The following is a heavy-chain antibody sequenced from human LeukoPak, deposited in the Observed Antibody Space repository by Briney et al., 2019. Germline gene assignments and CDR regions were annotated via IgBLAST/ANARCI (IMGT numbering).Heavy chain of an antibody. CDR3: ARDFPYCSGGSCYSVFDY. J-gene: IGHJ4*02. V-gene: IGHV3-53*01. Sequence: GGSLRLSCAASGFTVSSNYMSWVRQAPGKGLEWVSVIYSGGSTYYADSVKGRFTISRDNSKNTLYLQMNSLRAEDTAVYYCARDFPYCSGGSCYSVFDYWGQGTLVTVSS. CDR2: IYSGGST. D-gene: IGHD2-15*01. CDR1: GFTVSSNY.